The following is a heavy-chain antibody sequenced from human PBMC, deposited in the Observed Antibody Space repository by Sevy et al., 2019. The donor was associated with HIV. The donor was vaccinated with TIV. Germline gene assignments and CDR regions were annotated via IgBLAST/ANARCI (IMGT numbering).Heavy chain of an antibody. V-gene: IGHV3-74*01. CDR1: GFTFSSYW. Sequence: GESLKISCSASGFTFSSYWMHWVRQAPGKGLVWVSGVNSDGSSTNYADSVKGRFTISRDSAKSTLYLQMNSLRAEDTAVYFCVAANTWEDYWGQGTLVTVS. J-gene: IGHJ4*02. CDR3: VAANTWEDY. CDR2: VNSDGSST. D-gene: IGHD1-26*01.